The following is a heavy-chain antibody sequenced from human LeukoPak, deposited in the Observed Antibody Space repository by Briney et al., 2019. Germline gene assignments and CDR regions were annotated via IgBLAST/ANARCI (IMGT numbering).Heavy chain of an antibody. Sequence: ASVKVSCKASDYTFTNYGISWVRQAPGQGLEWMGWISGYNGNTNYAQKFQGRVTMTTDTSTTTAYMELRSLRSDDTAVYYCAVDYGSGTYNLWGQGTLVTVSS. CDR2: ISGYNGNT. D-gene: IGHD3-10*01. CDR1: DYTFTNYG. V-gene: IGHV1-18*01. CDR3: AVDYGSGTYNL. J-gene: IGHJ4*02.